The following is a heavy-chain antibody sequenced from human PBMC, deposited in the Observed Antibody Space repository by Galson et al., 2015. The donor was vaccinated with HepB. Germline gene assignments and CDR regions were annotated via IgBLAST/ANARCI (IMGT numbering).Heavy chain of an antibody. D-gene: IGHD6-6*01. CDR2: IDPSDSYT. V-gene: IGHV5-10-1*01. Sequence: QSGAEVKKPGESLRISCQGSGYIFANYLIIWIRQKPGQGLEWMGRIDPSDSYTNYSPSFQGHVTISAGKSTSTAYLQWSSLKASDTAMYYCARPVLDSRSYADAFDIWGQGTMVTVSS. J-gene: IGHJ3*02. CDR3: ARPVLDSRSYADAFDI. CDR1: GYIFANYL.